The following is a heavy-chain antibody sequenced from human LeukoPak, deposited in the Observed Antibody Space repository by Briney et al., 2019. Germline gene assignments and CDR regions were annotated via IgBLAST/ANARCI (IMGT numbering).Heavy chain of an antibody. J-gene: IGHJ4*02. D-gene: IGHD2-21*01. V-gene: IGHV3-74*01. CDR3: ERDGDWVGGSIDY. CDR1: GFTFSTFW. CDR2: IKSDGTGA. Sequence: GGSLRLSCEASGFTFSTFWMHWVRQAPGKGLISVSRIKSDGTGAAYADSVKGRFTISRDNAKNTLYLQMNSLGVEDTAVYYCERDGDWVGGSIDYWGQGTLVTVSS.